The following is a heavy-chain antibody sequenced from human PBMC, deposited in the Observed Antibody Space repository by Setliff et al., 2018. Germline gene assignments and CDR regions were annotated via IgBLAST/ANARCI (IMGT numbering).Heavy chain of an antibody. V-gene: IGHV4-31*03. Sequence: PSETLSLTCTVSGGPISRGDYYWSWIRQHPGKGLEWIGYIYYSGSTYYNPSLKSRVTISVDTSKNQFSLNLSSVTAADTAVYYCARVGVLWFGELLGAFDIWGQGTMVT. J-gene: IGHJ3*02. CDR2: IYYSGST. CDR3: ARVGVLWFGELLGAFDI. CDR1: GGPISRGDYY. D-gene: IGHD3-10*01.